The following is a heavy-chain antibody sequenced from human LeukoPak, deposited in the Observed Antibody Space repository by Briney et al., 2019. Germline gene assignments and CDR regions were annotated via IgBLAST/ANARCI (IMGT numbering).Heavy chain of an antibody. CDR3: AKEPTPDRSGFDAFHI. CDR2: ISSRGGTI. D-gene: IGHD3-22*01. CDR1: GFTFSDYE. J-gene: IGHJ3*02. V-gene: IGHV3-48*03. Sequence: GGSLRLSCAASGFTFSDYEMDWVRQSPERGLEWVSYISSRGGTIYYAVSVKGRFTISRDNAKNSLYLQMNSLRAEDTAVYYCAKEPTPDRSGFDAFHIWGQGTMVTVSS.